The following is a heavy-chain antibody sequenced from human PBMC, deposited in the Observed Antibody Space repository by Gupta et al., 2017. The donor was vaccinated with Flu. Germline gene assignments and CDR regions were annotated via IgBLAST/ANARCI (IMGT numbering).Heavy chain of an antibody. CDR1: GFTFRDYA. V-gene: IGHV3-30*18. CDR3: AKARDFGNWYYFDY. CDR2: ILYDGINE. J-gene: IGHJ4*02. D-gene: IGHD3-3*01. Sequence: QVQLVESGGGVVQPGRSPRLSCAASGFTFRDYAMHWVRQAPGKGLEWVAVILYDGINEYYADSVKGRFTVSRDNSRNTLYLQMSSLRPEDTAVYYCAKARDFGNWYYFDYWGQGTLVTVSS.